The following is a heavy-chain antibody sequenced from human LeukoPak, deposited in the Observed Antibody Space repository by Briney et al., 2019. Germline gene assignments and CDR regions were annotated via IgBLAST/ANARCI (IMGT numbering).Heavy chain of an antibody. J-gene: IGHJ4*02. Sequence: GGSLRLSCAASRFTFSTYWMHWVRQAPGKGLVWVSRINSDGSSTGYADSVKGRFTISRDNAKNTLYLQMNSLRAEDTAVYYCAKNGHGSGSYYPRTKYYFDYWGQGTLVTVSS. CDR1: RFTFSTYW. V-gene: IGHV3-74*01. CDR3: AKNGHGSGSYYPRTKYYFDY. CDR2: INSDGSST. D-gene: IGHD3-10*01.